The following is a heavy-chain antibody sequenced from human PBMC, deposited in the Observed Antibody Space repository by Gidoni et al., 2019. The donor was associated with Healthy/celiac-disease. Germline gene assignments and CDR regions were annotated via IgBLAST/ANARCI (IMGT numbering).Heavy chain of an antibody. J-gene: IGHJ3*02. CDR1: GVSISSYY. Sequence: QVQLQESGPGLVKPSETLSLTCTVSGVSISSYYWSWIRQPPGKGLEWIGYIYYSGSTNYNPSLKSRVTISVDTSKNQFSLKLSSVTAADTAVYYCARGPPRGMTFGEAAFDIWGQGTMVTVSS. D-gene: IGHD3-16*01. CDR3: ARGPPRGMTFGEAAFDI. CDR2: IYYSGST. V-gene: IGHV4-59*01.